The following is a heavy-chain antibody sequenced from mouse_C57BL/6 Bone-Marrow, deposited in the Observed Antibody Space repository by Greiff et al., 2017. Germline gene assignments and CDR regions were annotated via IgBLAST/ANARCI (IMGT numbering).Heavy chain of an antibody. V-gene: IGHV1-81*01. D-gene: IGHD1-1*01. CDR3: ARRSYYYGSSLYYYAMDY. Sequence: ESGAELARPGASVKLSCKASGYTFTSYGISWVKQRTGQGLEWIGEIYPRSGNTYYNEEFKGKATLTADKSSSTAYMELRSLTSEDSAVYFCARRSYYYGSSLYYYAMDYWGQGTSVTVSS. CDR2: IYPRSGNT. CDR1: GYTFTSYG. J-gene: IGHJ4*01.